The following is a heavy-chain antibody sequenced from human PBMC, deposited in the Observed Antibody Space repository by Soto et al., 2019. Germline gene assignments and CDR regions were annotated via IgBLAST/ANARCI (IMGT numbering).Heavy chain of an antibody. V-gene: IGHV4-59*08. CDR2: IYYSGST. CDR1: GGSISSYY. J-gene: IGHJ4*02. Sequence: QVQLQESGPGLVKPSETLSLTCTVSGGSISSYYWSWIRQPPGKGLEWIGYIYYSGSTNYNPSLKSRVTISVDTSKNPFSLKLSSGNAADPAVDYCVRSYGGRLDYWGQGTLVTVSS. CDR3: VRSYGGRLDY. D-gene: IGHD4-17*01.